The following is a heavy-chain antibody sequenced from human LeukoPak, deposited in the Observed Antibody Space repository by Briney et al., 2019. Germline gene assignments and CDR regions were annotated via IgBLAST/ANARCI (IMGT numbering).Heavy chain of an antibody. CDR2: INPSGGST. CDR3: ARDPPGCSGGSCYPSYYFDY. D-gene: IGHD2-15*01. CDR1: GYTLTSYY. J-gene: IGHJ4*02. V-gene: IGHV1-46*01. Sequence: ASVKVSCKASGYTLTSYYMHWVRQAPGQGLEWMGIINPSGGSTSYAQKFQGRVTMTRDTSTSTVYMELSSLRSEDTAVYYCARDPPGCSGGSCYPSYYFDYWGQGTLVTVSS.